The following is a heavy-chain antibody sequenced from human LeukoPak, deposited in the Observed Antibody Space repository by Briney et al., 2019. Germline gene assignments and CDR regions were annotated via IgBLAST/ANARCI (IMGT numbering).Heavy chain of an antibody. CDR1: GYTFTSYG. CDR2: ISAYNGNT. CDR3: ARASGYGDYVIGSSTSTNAFDI. V-gene: IGHV1-18*01. D-gene: IGHD4-17*01. J-gene: IGHJ3*02. Sequence: ASVKVSCKASGYTFTSYGISWVRQAPGQGLEWMGWISAYNGNTNYAQKLQGRVTMTTDTSTSTAYMELRSLRSDDTAVYYCARASGYGDYVIGSSTSTNAFDIWGQGTMVTVSS.